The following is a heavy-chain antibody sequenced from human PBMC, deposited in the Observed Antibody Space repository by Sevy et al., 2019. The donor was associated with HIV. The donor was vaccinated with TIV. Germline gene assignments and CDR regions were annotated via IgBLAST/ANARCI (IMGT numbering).Heavy chain of an antibody. CDR2: VYHTGST. Sequence: SETLSLTCTVSGGSISVYYWSWIRQPPGKELEYIGYVYHTGSTNYNPSLKSRVTISVETSNNQFSMKLTSVTAADTAVYYCARAPPVRSGDDSLNWFDPWGQGTLVTVSS. J-gene: IGHJ5*02. CDR1: GGSISVYY. V-gene: IGHV4-59*01. CDR3: ARAPPVRSGDDSLNWFDP. D-gene: IGHD5-12*01.